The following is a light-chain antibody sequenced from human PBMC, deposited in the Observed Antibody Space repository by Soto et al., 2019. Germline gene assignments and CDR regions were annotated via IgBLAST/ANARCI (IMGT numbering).Light chain of an antibody. CDR3: QQYGSSRWT. J-gene: IGKJ1*01. CDR1: QSVGKNY. V-gene: IGKV3-20*01. CDR2: GAS. Sequence: ELALTQSPGTLSLSPWEGATLSCRASQSVGKNYLAWYQQKSGQAPRLLIYGASNRATGIPARFSGSGSGTDFTLTISNLEPEDFAVYYCQQYGSSRWTFGQGTKVDIK.